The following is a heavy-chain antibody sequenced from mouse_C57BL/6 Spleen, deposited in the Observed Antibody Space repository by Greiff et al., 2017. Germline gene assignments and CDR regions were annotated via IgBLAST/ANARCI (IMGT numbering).Heavy chain of an antibody. V-gene: IGHV1-69*01. CDR1: GYTFTSYW. CDR2: IAPSDSYP. CDR3: ARRGFLFMTTVVAEAMDY. D-gene: IGHD1-1*01. Sequence: QVQLQPPGAELVMPGASVKLSCKASGYTFTSYWMHWVKQRPGQGLAWIGEIAPSDSYPTYNQKFTGTSTLTVDKSSSPTYMQLSSMTSEDSAVYYCARRGFLFMTTVVAEAMDYWGQGTSVTVSS. J-gene: IGHJ4*01.